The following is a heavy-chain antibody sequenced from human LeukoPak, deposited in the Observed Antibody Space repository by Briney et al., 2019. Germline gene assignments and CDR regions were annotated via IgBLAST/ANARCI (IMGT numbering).Heavy chain of an antibody. CDR3: ARCIAAAANDAFDI. CDR1: GGSISSRSYY. CDR2: IHYSGIT. Sequence: SDTLSLTCTVSGGSISSRSYYWVWIRQPPGKGLEASGSIHYSGITYYNPSLRIRFTISVDTSKNQFSLKLSSLTAAHTAVCYCARCIAAAANDAFDIWGAGTLVTVSS. J-gene: IGHJ3*02. V-gene: IGHV4-39*07. D-gene: IGHD6-13*01.